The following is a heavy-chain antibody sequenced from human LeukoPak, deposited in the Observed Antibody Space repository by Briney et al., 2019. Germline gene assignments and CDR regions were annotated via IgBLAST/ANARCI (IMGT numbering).Heavy chain of an antibody. Sequence: GRSLRLSCAASGFTFSSYAMHWVRQAPGKGLEWVAVISYDGSNKYYADSVKGRFTISRDNSKNTLYLQMNSLRADDTAVYYCASPGSTLTGGPVWGQGSLVTVSS. V-gene: IGHV3-30*04. CDR2: ISYDGSNK. CDR3: ASPGSTLTGGPV. J-gene: IGHJ4*02. D-gene: IGHD3-9*01. CDR1: GFTFSSYA.